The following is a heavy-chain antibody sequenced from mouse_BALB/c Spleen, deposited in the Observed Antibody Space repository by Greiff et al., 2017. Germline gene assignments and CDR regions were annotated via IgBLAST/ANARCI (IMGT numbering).Heavy chain of an antibody. CDR1: GFAFSSYD. CDR2: ISSGGGST. D-gene: IGHD2-4*01. Sequence: EVQRVESGGGLVKPGGSLKLSCAASGFAFSSYDMSWVRQTPEKRLEWVAYISSGGGSTYYPDTVKGRFTISRDNAKNTLYLQMSSLKSEDTAMYYCARRNYDYDVWAMDYWGQGTSVTVSS. J-gene: IGHJ4*01. V-gene: IGHV5-12-1*01. CDR3: ARRNYDYDVWAMDY.